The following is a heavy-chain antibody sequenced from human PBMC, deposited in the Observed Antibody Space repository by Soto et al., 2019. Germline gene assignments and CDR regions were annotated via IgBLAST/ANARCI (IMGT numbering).Heavy chain of an antibody. CDR1: GYTFTSYG. V-gene: IGHV1-18*01. CDR2: ISAYNGNT. D-gene: IGHD6-13*01. CDR3: ARGGSSWYNGPLDAFDI. Sequence: ASVKVSCKASGYTFTSYGISWVRQAPGQGLEWMGWISAYNGNTNYAQKLQGRVTVTTDTSTSTAYMELRSLRSDDTAVYYCARGGSSWYNGPLDAFDIWGQGTMVTVSS. J-gene: IGHJ3*02.